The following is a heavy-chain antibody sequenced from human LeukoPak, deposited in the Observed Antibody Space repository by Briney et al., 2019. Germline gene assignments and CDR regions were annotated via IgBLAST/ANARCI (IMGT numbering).Heavy chain of an antibody. CDR2: IYTSGSA. J-gene: IGHJ4*02. Sequence: SETLSLTCTVSGGYISNYYWSWIRQPAGKGLEWIGRIYTSGSANYNPSLKSRVTMSVDTSENQFSLKLYSMTAADTAVYYCARGPDRRDGYKSLDYWGQGTLVTVSS. V-gene: IGHV4-4*07. CDR3: ARGPDRRDGYKSLDY. CDR1: GGYISNYY. D-gene: IGHD5-24*01.